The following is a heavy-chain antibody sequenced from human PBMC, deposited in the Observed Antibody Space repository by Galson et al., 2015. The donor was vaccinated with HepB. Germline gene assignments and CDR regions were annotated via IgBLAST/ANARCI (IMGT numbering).Heavy chain of an antibody. CDR2: FDPEDGET. V-gene: IGHV1-24*01. Sequence: SVKVSCKVSGYTLTELSMHWVRQAPGKGLEWMGGFDPEDGETIYAQKFQGRVTMTEDTSTDTAYMELSSLRSEYTAVYYCATTAVAGRDAFDIWGQGTMVTVSS. CDR3: ATTAVAGRDAFDI. D-gene: IGHD6-19*01. J-gene: IGHJ3*02. CDR1: GYTLTELS.